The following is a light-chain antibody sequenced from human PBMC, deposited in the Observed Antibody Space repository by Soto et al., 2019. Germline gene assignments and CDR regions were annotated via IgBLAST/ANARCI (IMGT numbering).Light chain of an antibody. CDR2: SND. J-gene: IGLJ2*01. CDR1: SSNIGSNT. CDR3: CSFALRSTLI. V-gene: IGLV1-44*01. Sequence: QSVLTQPPSASGTPGQRVTISCSGSSSNIGSNTVNWYQQLPGTAPKLLIYSNDRRPSGVPDRFSGSKSGTSASLAISGLQSEDEAGYYCCSFALRSTLIFGGGTKLTVL.